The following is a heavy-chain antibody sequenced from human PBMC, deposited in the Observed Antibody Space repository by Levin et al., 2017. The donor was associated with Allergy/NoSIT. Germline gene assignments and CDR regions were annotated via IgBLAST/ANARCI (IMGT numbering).Heavy chain of an antibody. D-gene: IGHD3-9*01. V-gene: IGHV4-61*01. Sequence: SQTLSLTCIVSGGSVSSGSYYWSWIRQPPGKGLEWVGYIYYSGSTNYNPSLKSRVTISVDTSKNQFSLKLSSVTAADTAVYYCARDPLVTAYYYYGMDVWGQGTTVTVSS. CDR2: IYYSGST. CDR1: GGSVSSGSYY. J-gene: IGHJ6*02. CDR3: ARDPLVTAYYYYGMDV.